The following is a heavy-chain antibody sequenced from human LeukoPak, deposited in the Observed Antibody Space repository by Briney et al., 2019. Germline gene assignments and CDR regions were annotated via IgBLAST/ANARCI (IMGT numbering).Heavy chain of an antibody. CDR2: INPNSGGT. V-gene: IGHV1-2*02. D-gene: IGHD6-6*01. J-gene: IGHJ5*02. CDR1: GYTFTGYY. CDR3: ARDQVAACWFDP. Sequence: ASVKVSCKASGYTFTGYYMHWVQQAPGQGLEWMGWINPNSGGTNYAQKFQGRVTMTRDTSISTAYMELSRLRSDDTAVYYCARDQVAACWFDPWGQGTLVTVSS.